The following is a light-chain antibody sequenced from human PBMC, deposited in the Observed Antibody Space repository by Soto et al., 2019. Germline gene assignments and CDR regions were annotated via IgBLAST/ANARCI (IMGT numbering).Light chain of an antibody. CDR3: HQSTSGLRT. J-gene: IGKJ1*01. Sequence: IVMTQSPATLSVSPGDRATLSCRASQNVATNVAWYQQKPGQAPRLLIYGASIRATGVPARFSGSGSGTEFTLTIDSLQSEDFAVFYCHQSTSGLRTFGRGTKVDIK. CDR1: QNVATN. V-gene: IGKV3-15*01. CDR2: GAS.